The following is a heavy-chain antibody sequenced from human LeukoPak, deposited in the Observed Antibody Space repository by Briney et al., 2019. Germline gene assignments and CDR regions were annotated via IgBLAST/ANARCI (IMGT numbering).Heavy chain of an antibody. J-gene: IGHJ6*02. CDR1: GGSISSTNYY. CDR3: ARDTAATYYYYYYGMDV. Sequence: SETLSLTCNVSGGSISSTNYYWGWIRQAPGKGLEWLGNVYYTGTTYYNPSLKSRLTISVDTSNNQFSLRLSSVTAADTAVYYCARDTAATYYYYYYGMDVWGQGTTVTVSS. D-gene: IGHD2-2*01. CDR2: VYYTGTT. V-gene: IGHV4-39*07.